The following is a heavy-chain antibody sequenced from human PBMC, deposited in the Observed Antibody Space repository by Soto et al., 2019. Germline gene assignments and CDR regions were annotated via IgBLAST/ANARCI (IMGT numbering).Heavy chain of an antibody. D-gene: IGHD1-26*01. V-gene: IGHV3-23*01. CDR2: ISGSGGST. CDR1: GFTFSSYA. CDR3: AKFGGRAPYGMDV. J-gene: IGHJ6*02. Sequence: SLRLSCAASGFTFSSYAMSWVRQAPGKGLEWVSAISGSGGSTYYADSVKGRFTISRDNSKNTLYLQMNSLRAEDTAVYYCAKFGGRAPYGMDVWGQGTTVTVSS.